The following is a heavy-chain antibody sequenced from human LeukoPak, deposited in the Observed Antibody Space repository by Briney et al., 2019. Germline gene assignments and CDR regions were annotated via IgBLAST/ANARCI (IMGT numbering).Heavy chain of an antibody. CDR3: ARDRIVVVPAAILDY. Sequence: GRSLRLSCAASGFTFSSYAMHWVRQAPGKGLEWVAVISYDGSNKYYADSVKGRFTISRDNSKNTLYLQMNSLRAEDTAVYYFARDRIVVVPAAILDYWGQGTLVTVSS. D-gene: IGHD2-2*01. CDR2: ISYDGSNK. V-gene: IGHV3-30*01. J-gene: IGHJ4*02. CDR1: GFTFSSYA.